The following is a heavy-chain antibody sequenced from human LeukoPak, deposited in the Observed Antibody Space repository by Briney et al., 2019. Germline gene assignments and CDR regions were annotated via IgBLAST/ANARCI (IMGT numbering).Heavy chain of an antibody. Sequence: QTGGSLRLSCMASGFTFSNFWMNWVRQAPGKGLEWVASIDQDGSDKYYVDSVKGRFTISRDNAKNSLYLQTDSLRAEDTAVYYCARINGDDEWLPFDYWGQGTLVTVSS. CDR1: GFTFSNFW. D-gene: IGHD3-3*01. J-gene: IGHJ4*02. V-gene: IGHV3-7*01. CDR3: ARINGDDEWLPFDY. CDR2: IDQDGSDK.